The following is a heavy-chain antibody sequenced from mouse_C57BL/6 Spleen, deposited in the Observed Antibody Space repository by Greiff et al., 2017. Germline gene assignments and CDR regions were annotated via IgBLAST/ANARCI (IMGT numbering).Heavy chain of an antibody. CDR1: GFTFSDYY. CDR3: ARRGRGGTPFDY. J-gene: IGHJ2*01. V-gene: IGHV5-16*02. D-gene: IGHD3-3*01. Sequence: EVQLVESEGGLVQPGSSMKLSCTASGFTFSDYYMAWVRQVPEKGLEWVANINYDGSSTYYLDSLKSRFIISRDNAKNILYLQMSSLKSEDTATYYCARRGRGGTPFDYWGQGTTLTVSS. CDR2: INYDGSST.